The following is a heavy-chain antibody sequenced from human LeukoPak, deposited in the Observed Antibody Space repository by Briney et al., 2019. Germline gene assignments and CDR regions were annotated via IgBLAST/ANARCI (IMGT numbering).Heavy chain of an antibody. CDR1: GYTFTGYY. J-gene: IGHJ4*02. CDR2: INPNRGGT. Sequence: ASVKVFCKASGYTFTGYYIHWVPQAPGQGLEWLGRINPNRGGTKYTQNFQGRVTMTRDTSVSTAYMELSRLRSDDTAVYYCARAPGIAAAGPFDYWGQGTLVTVSS. V-gene: IGHV1-2*02. D-gene: IGHD6-13*01. CDR3: ARAPGIAAAGPFDY.